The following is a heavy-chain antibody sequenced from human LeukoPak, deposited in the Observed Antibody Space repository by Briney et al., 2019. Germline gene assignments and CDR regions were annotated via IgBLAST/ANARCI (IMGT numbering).Heavy chain of an antibody. V-gene: IGHV4-59*01. CDR3: ATGTTLYYYYMDV. Sequence: SETLSLTCTVSGGSISSYYWSWIRQPPGKGLEWIGYIYYSGSTNYNPSLKSRVTISVDTSKNQFSLKLSSVTAADTAVYYCATGTTLYYYYMDVWGKGTTVTVSS. CDR2: IYYSGST. J-gene: IGHJ6*03. CDR1: GGSISSYY. D-gene: IGHD1-7*01.